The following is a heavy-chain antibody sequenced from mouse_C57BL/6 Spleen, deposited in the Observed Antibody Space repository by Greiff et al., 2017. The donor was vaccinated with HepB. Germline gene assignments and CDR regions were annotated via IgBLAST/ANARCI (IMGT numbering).Heavy chain of an antibody. J-gene: IGHJ4*01. D-gene: IGHD2-4*01. CDR2: ISSGSSTI. CDR1: GFTFSDYG. Sequence: EVKVVESGGGLVKPGGSLKLSCAASGFTFSDYGMHWVRQAPEKGLEWVAYISSGSSTIYYADTVKGRYTISRDNAKNTLFLQMSSLRSEDTAMYYCARRNVYDYEDHYYAMDYWGQGTSVTVSS. CDR3: ARRNVYDYEDHYYAMDY. V-gene: IGHV5-17*01.